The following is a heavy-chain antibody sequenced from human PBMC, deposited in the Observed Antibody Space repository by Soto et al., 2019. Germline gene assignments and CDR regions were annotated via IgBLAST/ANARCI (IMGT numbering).Heavy chain of an antibody. CDR3: ARGVGESVLWFGELLAEYYFDY. V-gene: IGHV3-30-3*01. Sequence: GGSLRLSCAASGFTFSSYAMHWVRQAPGKGLEWVAVISYDGSNKYYADSVKGRFTISRDNSKNTLYLQMNSLRAEDTAVYYCARGVGESVLWFGELLAEYYFDYWGQGTLVTVSS. CDR2: ISYDGSNK. D-gene: IGHD3-10*01. CDR1: GFTFSSYA. J-gene: IGHJ4*02.